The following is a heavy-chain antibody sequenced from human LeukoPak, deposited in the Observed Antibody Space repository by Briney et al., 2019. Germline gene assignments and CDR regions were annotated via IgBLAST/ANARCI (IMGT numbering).Heavy chain of an antibody. CDR3: ARPRTYSSSWSPFDY. Sequence: GRSLRLSRAASGFTFNSYGMHWVRQAPGKGLEWVALIWYDGSNKYYADSVKGQFTISRDNSKNTLYLQMNSLRAEDTAVYYCARPRTYSSSWSPFDYWGQGTLVTVSS. CDR1: GFTFNSYG. J-gene: IGHJ4*02. V-gene: IGHV3-33*01. D-gene: IGHD6-13*01. CDR2: IWYDGSNK.